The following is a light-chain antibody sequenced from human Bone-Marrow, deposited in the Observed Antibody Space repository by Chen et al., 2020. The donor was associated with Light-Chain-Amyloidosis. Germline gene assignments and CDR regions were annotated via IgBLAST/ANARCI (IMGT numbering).Light chain of an antibody. Sequence: SYELTQPPSVSVSPGTTARITCSGDDLPTKYAYWYQQKPGQAPVLVIHRDTERPSGISERFSGSSSGTTATLTISGVQAEDEADYHCQSADSSGTYEVIFGRGTKLTVL. CDR2: RDT. J-gene: IGLJ2*01. CDR1: DLPTKY. CDR3: QSADSSGTYEVI. V-gene: IGLV3-25*03.